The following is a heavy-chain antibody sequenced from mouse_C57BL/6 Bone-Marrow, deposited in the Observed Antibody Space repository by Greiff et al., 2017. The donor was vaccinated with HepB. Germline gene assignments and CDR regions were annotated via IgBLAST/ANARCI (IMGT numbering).Heavy chain of an antibody. CDR3: AKNYGSSRGWYFDV. Sequence: VKLVESGPGLVQPSQSLSITCTVSGFSVTSYDVHWVRQSPGKGLAWLGVIWSGGSTDSNAAFMSRLSITKDNSKSQVFFKLNSLQADDTAIYYWAKNYGSSRGWYFDVWGTGTTVTVSS. CDR2: IWSGGST. D-gene: IGHD1-1*01. V-gene: IGHV2-5*01. CDR1: GFSVTSYD. J-gene: IGHJ1*03.